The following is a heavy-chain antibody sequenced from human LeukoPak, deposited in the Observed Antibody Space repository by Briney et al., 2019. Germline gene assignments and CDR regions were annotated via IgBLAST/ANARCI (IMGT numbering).Heavy chain of an antibody. CDR2: INPNSGGT. Sequence: GASVKVSCKASGYTFTGYYMHWVRQAPGQGLEWMGWINPNSGGTNYAQKFQGWVTMTRDTSISTAYMELSRLRSDDTAVYYCARGFKDIVVVPAPYGMDVWGQGTTVTVSS. CDR3: ARGFKDIVVVPAPYGMDV. J-gene: IGHJ6*02. CDR1: GYTFTGYY. V-gene: IGHV1-2*04. D-gene: IGHD2-2*01.